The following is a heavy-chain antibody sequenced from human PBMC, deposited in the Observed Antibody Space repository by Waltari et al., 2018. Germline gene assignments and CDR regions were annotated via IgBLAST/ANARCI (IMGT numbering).Heavy chain of an antibody. CDR3: ARGGNCTGGVCYPAGYYYGMDV. CDR2: IIPIFGTA. CDR1: GGTFSSYA. V-gene: IGHV1-69*05. J-gene: IGHJ6*02. Sequence: QVQLVQSGAEVKKPGSSVKVSCKASGGTFSSYAISWVRQAPGQGLEWMGGIIPIFGTANDAQKFQGRVTITTDESTSTAYMELSSLRSEDTAVYYCARGGNCTGGVCYPAGYYYGMDVWGQGTTVTVSS. D-gene: IGHD2-8*02.